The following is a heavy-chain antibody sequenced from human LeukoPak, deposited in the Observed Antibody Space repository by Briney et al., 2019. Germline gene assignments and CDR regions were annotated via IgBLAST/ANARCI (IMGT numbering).Heavy chain of an antibody. Sequence: ASVKVSCKASGYTFTSYYMHWVRQAPGQGLEWMGIINPSGGSTSYAQKFQGRVTMTRDTSTSTVYMELSSLRSEDTAVYYCASEVSMVRGVIIVNWFDPWGQGTLVTVSS. CDR3: ASEVSMVRGVIIVNWFDP. D-gene: IGHD3-10*01. J-gene: IGHJ5*02. CDR2: INPSGGST. V-gene: IGHV1-46*03. CDR1: GYTFTSYY.